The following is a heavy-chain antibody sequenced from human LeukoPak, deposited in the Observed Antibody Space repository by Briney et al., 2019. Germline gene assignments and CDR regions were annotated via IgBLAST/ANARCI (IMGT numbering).Heavy chain of an antibody. CDR1: GFTFSSYG. J-gene: IGHJ4*02. CDR2: IRYDGSEK. D-gene: IGHD3-3*01. Sequence: GGSLRLSCAASGFTFSSYGMHWVRQAPGKGLEWVAFIRYDGSEKYYADSVKGRFTISRDNSKNTLYLQMRSLRAEDTAVYYCATDRTIFGVIITPWGQGTLVTVSS. V-gene: IGHV3-30*02. CDR3: ATDRTIFGVIITP.